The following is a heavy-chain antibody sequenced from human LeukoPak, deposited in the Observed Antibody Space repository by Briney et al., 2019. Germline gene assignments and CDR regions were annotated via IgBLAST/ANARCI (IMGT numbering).Heavy chain of an antibody. CDR3: ARHRDYYDS. Sequence: TSETLSLTCTVSGSSINNNFWTWIRQPPGKGLEWMGYIYSSGSANYNPSLNRRVIISGNTSNNQISLNLPSVTAADTAVYFCARHRDYYDSWGHGTLVIVSS. CDR1: GSSINNNF. V-gene: IGHV4-59*08. D-gene: IGHD3-22*01. J-gene: IGHJ1*01. CDR2: IYSSGSA.